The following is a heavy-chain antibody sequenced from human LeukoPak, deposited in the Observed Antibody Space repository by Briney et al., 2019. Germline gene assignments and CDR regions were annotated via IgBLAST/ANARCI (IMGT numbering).Heavy chain of an antibody. CDR3: ARGYSRAAFDI. J-gene: IGHJ3*02. Sequence: GGSLRPSCVGSGFTFSNYLMNWVRQAPGKGLEWVSFISSTGGTIYYADSVKGGFTVSRDNAKKSLLLQMNSLRAEDTALYYCARGYSRAAFDIWGRGTMVTVSS. V-gene: IGHV3-48*01. CDR2: ISSTGGTI. D-gene: IGHD2-15*01. CDR1: GFTFSNYL.